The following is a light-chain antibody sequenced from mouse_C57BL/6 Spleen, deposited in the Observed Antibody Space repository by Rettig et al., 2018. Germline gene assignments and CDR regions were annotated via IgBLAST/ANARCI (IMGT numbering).Light chain of an antibody. J-gene: IGKJ5*01. V-gene: IGKV4-55*01. Sequence: QVVLTQSPAIMSASPGEKVTMTCSASSSVSHMYWYQQKPGSSPRLLIYDTSNLASGVPVRFSGSGSETSYFLTISRVEAEDAATYYCQQWLSFPPTFGAGTKLELK. CDR2: DTS. CDR1: SSVSH. CDR3: QQWLSFPPT.